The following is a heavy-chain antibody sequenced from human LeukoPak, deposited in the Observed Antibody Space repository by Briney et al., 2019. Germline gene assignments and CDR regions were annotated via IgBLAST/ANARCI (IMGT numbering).Heavy chain of an antibody. CDR3: ASSKIFGVVIEYLDY. J-gene: IGHJ4*02. D-gene: IGHD3-3*01. CDR1: GGFISSGGYY. V-gene: IGHV4-30-2*01. Sequence: SETLSLTYTVSGGFISSGGYYWSWIRQPPGKGLEWIGYIYQSGSTYYNPSLKSRVTISVDRSKNQFSLKLSSVTAADTAVYYCASSKIFGVVIEYLDYWGQGTLVTVSS. CDR2: IYQSGST.